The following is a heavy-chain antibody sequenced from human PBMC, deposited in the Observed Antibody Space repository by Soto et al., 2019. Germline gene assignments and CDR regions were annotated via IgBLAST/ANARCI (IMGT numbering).Heavy chain of an antibody. CDR3: ARDWYYYDSSGYSKPAWYYYYGMDV. CDR1: GYTFTDYY. CDR2: INPNSGDT. D-gene: IGHD3-22*01. V-gene: IGHV1-2*06. J-gene: IGHJ6*02. Sequence: ASVKVSCKASGYTFTDYYIHWVRQAPGQGLEWMGRINPNSGDTSFAPKFQGRVTMTRDTSISTAYLQLSSLRSDDTAVYYCARDWYYYDSSGYSKPAWYYYYGMDVWGQGTTVTVSS.